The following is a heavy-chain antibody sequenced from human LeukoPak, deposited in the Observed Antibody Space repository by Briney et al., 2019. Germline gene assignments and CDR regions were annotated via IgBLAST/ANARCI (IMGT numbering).Heavy chain of an antibody. J-gene: IGHJ4*02. CDR2: IIPIFGTA. CDR1: GGTFSSYA. CDR3: AREVTITMVRGALDY. Sequence: HEASVKVSCKASGGTFSSYAISWVRQAPGQGLEWMGGIIPIFGTANYAQKFQGRVTITADKSTSTAYMELSSLRSEDTAVYYCAREVTITMVRGALDYWGQGTLVTVSS. V-gene: IGHV1-69*06. D-gene: IGHD3-10*01.